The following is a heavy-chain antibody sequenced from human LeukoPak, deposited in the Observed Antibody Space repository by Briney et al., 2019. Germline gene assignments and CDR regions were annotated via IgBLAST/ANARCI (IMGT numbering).Heavy chain of an antibody. CDR3: AKDHMYSSGWYPFFDY. CDR1: GFTFSSYW. D-gene: IGHD6-19*01. Sequence: GGSLRLSCAASGFTFSSYWMSWVRQAPGKGLEWVSAISGSGGSTYYADSVKGRFTISRDNSKNTLYLQMNSLRAEDTAVYYCAKDHMYSSGWYPFFDYWGQGTLVTVSS. J-gene: IGHJ4*02. V-gene: IGHV3-23*01. CDR2: ISGSGGST.